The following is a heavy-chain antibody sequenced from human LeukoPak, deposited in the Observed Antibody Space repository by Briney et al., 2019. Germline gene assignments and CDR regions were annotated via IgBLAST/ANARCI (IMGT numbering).Heavy chain of an antibody. CDR1: GFTFSSYS. Sequence: PGGSLRLSCAASGFTFSSYSMNWVRQAPGKGLEWVSSISSSSSYIYYADSVKGRFTISRDNAKNSLYLQMSSLRAEDTAEYYCARDQVNDYGDDTEFDYRGQGTLV. V-gene: IGHV3-21*01. D-gene: IGHD4-17*01. CDR3: ARDQVNDYGDDTEFDY. CDR2: ISSSSSYI. J-gene: IGHJ4*02.